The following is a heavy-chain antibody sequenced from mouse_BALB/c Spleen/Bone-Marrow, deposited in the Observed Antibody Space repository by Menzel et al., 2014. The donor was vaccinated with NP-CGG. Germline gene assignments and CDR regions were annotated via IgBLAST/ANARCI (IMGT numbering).Heavy chain of an antibody. CDR2: VNPYNGGT. CDR3: SYDYFDY. J-gene: IGHJ2*01. V-gene: IGHV1-19*01. Sequence: EVQLQQSGPELVKPGASVKMSCKASGYTFTDYYMDWVKRSHGESFEWIGRVNPYNGGTSYNQKFKGKATLTVDKSSSTAYMELNSLTSKDSAVYYCSYDYFDYWGQGTTLTVSS. CDR1: GYTFTDYY. D-gene: IGHD1-1*01.